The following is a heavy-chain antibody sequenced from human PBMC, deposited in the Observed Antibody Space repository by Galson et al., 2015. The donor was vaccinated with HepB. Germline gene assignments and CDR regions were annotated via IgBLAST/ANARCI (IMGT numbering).Heavy chain of an antibody. J-gene: IGHJ5*01. CDR3: ARSSGWFDY. CDR2: TYYRSKWYR. V-gene: IGHV6-1*01. D-gene: IGHD6-19*01. Sequence: CAISGDSVSSNSAAWDWIRLSPSRGLERLGRTYYRSKWYRNYAGSVKSRITINPDTSKNQFSLQLNSVTPEDTAVYYCARSSGWFDYWGQGTLVTVSS. CDR1: GDSVSSNSAA.